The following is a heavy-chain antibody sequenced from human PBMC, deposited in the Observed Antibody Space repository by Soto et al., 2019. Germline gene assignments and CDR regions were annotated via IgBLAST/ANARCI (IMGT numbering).Heavy chain of an antibody. Sequence: GGSLRLSCAASGFTFSTYEMNWVRQAPGKGLEWVSYISSSGGTRYYADSVKGRFTVSRDNAKNSLYLQMNSLRAEDTALYYCARLRWTFAGAVDPFDIWGQGTMVTVSS. CDR2: ISSSGGTR. D-gene: IGHD6-19*01. CDR1: GFTFSTYE. J-gene: IGHJ3*02. V-gene: IGHV3-48*03. CDR3: ARLRWTFAGAVDPFDI.